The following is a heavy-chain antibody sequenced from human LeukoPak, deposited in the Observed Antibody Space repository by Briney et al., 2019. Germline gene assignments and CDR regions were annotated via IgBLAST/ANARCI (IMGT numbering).Heavy chain of an antibody. CDR2: ISSSTHYI. Sequence: PGGSLRLSCAASGFTFSYHTMYWVRQAPGKGLEWVSSISSSTHYIYYADSVKGRFTISRDNTKNSLYLQMNSLRAEDTAVFYCARDQYDTWSRRGNFDSWGQGTLVIVSS. D-gene: IGHD3-3*01. CDR1: GFTFSYHT. CDR3: ARDQYDTWSRRGNFDS. V-gene: IGHV3-21*04. J-gene: IGHJ4*02.